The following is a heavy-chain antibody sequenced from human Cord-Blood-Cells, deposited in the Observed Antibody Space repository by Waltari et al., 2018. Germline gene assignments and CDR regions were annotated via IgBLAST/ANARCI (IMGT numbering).Heavy chain of an antibody. J-gene: IGHJ4*02. D-gene: IGHD2-8*01. CDR3: ARESYCTNGVCYDY. CDR1: GSTFTGYN. Sequence: QVQLVPSGAEVKKTGASVKVSCTASGSTFTGYNMPWVRQDPGQGLEWMGWINPNSGGTNYAQKFQGWFTMTRDTSISTAYMELSRLRSDDTAVYYCARESYCTNGVCYDYWGQGTLVTVSS. CDR2: INPNSGGT. V-gene: IGHV1-2*04.